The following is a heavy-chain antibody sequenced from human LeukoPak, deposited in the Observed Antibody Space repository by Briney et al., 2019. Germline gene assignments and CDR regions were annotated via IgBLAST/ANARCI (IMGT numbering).Heavy chain of an antibody. J-gene: IGHJ4*02. CDR3: ARGPNSNWSGLDF. Sequence: GGSLRLSCAASGFTFSSYWMHWARQLPGKGLVWVSRISPTGSTTSYADSVKGRFTVSRDNAKNTLYLQVNNLRAEDTAVYYCARGPNSNWSGLDFWGQGTLLTVSS. CDR1: GFTFSSYW. V-gene: IGHV3-74*01. D-gene: IGHD6-6*01. CDR2: ISPTGSTT.